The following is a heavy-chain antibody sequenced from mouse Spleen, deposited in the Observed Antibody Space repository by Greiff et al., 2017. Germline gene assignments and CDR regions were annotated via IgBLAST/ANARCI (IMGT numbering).Heavy chain of an antibody. CDR1: GYTFTSYW. D-gene: IGHD3-2*02. Sequence: QVQLQQPGAELVKPGASVKLSCKASGYTFTSYWMQWVKQRPGQGLEWIGEIDPSDSYTNYNQKFKGKATLTVDTSSSTAYMQLSSLTSEDSAVYYCAGRSQYYFDYWGQGTTLTVSS. CDR2: IDPSDSYT. J-gene: IGHJ2*01. V-gene: IGHV1-50*01. CDR3: AGRSQYYFDY.